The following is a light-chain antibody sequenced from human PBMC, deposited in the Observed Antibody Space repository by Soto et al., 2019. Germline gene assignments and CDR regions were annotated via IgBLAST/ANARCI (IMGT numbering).Light chain of an antibody. J-gene: IGKJ3*01. CDR1: HSIASTY. Sequence: EVVLTQSPGTLSLSPGETATLSCRASHSIASTYLAWYQQTPGQAPRLLIYATSTRATGIPDRFSGSGSGTDFTLTIIRLEPEDFAVYYCQQYGRTPLFTFGPGTKVDIK. CDR2: ATS. CDR3: QQYGRTPLFT. V-gene: IGKV3-20*01.